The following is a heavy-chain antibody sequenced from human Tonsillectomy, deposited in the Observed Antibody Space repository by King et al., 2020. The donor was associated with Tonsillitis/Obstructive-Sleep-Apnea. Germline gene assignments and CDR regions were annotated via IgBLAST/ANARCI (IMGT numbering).Heavy chain of an antibody. Sequence: VQLVESGGGLVQPGGSLRLSCAASGFSFNAYSMNWVRQAPGKGLGWVSHIRITSRSIQYADSVKGRFTISGDDAKNSVYLQMNSLRDEDTAVYYCVRDVDWAFDYWGQGTLVTVSS. J-gene: IGHJ4*02. CDR2: IRITSRSI. CDR3: VRDVDWAFDY. D-gene: IGHD3-9*01. V-gene: IGHV3-48*02. CDR1: GFSFNAYS.